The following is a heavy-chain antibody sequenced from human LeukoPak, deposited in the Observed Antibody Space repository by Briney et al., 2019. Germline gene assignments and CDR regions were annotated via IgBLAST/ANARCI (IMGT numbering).Heavy chain of an antibody. D-gene: IGHD6-6*01. J-gene: IGHJ6*03. CDR3: ARERHSTSWHYYMDV. Sequence: GRSLRLSCAASGFTFSTYNMNWVRQAPGKGLEWVSSISTTGSYIYFADSVKGRFTISRDNAKNSLYLQMNSLRAEDTAVYYCARERHSTSWHYYMDVWGKGTTVTVSS. CDR1: GFTFSTYN. V-gene: IGHV3-21*01. CDR2: ISTTGSYI.